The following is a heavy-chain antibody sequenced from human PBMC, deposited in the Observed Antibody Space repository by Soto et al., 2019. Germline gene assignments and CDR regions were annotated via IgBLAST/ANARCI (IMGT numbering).Heavy chain of an antibody. CDR2: ISYGGGTT. V-gene: IGHV3-23*01. Sequence: EVQLLESGGGLIQPGGSLRLSCAASEFTFSNYAMSWDRQAPGKELEWVSAISYGGGTTYYADSVKSRFTISRDNSKNTLYLQMNSLRAEDTAVYYCAKNPGYYYDSTGYHFDYWGQGTLVTVSS. J-gene: IGHJ4*02. CDR1: EFTFSNYA. CDR3: AKNPGYYYDSTGYHFDY. D-gene: IGHD3-22*01.